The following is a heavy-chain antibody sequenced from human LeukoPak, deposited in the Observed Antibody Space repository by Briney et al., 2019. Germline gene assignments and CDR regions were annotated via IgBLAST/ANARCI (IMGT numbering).Heavy chain of an antibody. CDR3: ARVGREGYNFHY. J-gene: IGHJ4*02. CDR2: IHYSGST. Sequence: PSETLSLTCTVSGGSISSDYWSWIRQPPGKGLEWIGYIHYSGSTNYNPSLKSRVTISVDTSKNQFSLKLSSLTAADTAVYYCARVGREGYNFHYWGQGTLVTVS. CDR1: GGSISSDY. D-gene: IGHD5-24*01. V-gene: IGHV4-59*12.